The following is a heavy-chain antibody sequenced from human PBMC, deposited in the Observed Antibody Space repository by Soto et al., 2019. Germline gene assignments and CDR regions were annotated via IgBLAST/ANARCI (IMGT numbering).Heavy chain of an antibody. CDR1: GGSVSSESYY. CDR2: VENSGST. J-gene: IGHJ5*02. D-gene: IGHD2-21*01. Sequence: SETLSLTCSVAGGSVSSESYYWSWIRQTPGKGLEWIGNVENSGSTKYNPTLKSRVTISVDTSKNQFALKLSSVTGADTAVYYCARERGDSHWIDPWGQGTLVTV. V-gene: IGHV4-61*01. CDR3: ARERGDSHWIDP.